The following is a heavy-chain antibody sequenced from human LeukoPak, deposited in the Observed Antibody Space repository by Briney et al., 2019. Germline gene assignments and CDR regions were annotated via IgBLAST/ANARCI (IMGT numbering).Heavy chain of an antibody. CDR1: GGSISSSSYY. CDR2: IYYSGST. CDR3: ARVAFYGAIPDDI. J-gene: IGHJ3*02. V-gene: IGHV4-39*07. Sequence: SETLSLTCTVSGGSISSSSYYWGWIRQPPGKGLEWIGSIYYSGSTYYNPSLKSRVTISVDKSKNQFSLNLYSVTAADTAVYYCARVAFYGAIPDDIWGQGTMVTVSS. D-gene: IGHD2-21*01.